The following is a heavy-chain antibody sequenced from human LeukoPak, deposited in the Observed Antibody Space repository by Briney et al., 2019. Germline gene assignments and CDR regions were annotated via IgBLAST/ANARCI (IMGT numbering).Heavy chain of an antibody. CDR3: ARQYYYGSGSYPDPYYYYGMDV. Sequence: SETLSLTCTVSGGSISSYYWSWIRQPPGKGLEWIGYIYYSGSTNYSPSLKSRVTISVDTSKNQFSLKLSSVTAADTAVYYCARQYYYGSGSYPDPYYYYGMDVWGQGTTVTVSS. J-gene: IGHJ6*02. CDR1: GGSISSYY. D-gene: IGHD3-10*01. CDR2: IYYSGST. V-gene: IGHV4-59*01.